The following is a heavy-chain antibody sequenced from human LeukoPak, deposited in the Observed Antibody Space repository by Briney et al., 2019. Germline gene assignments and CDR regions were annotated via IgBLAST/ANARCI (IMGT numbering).Heavy chain of an antibody. CDR1: GGSISGYY. V-gene: IGHV4-59*01. CDR2: IYYGGST. Sequence: SETLSLTCTVSGGSISGYYWDWIRQPPGKGLEWIGYIYYGGSTDYNPSLKSRVTISVDTSKNQFSLKLSSMTAADTAVYYCARDVGGGPFFDYWGQGTLVTVSS. J-gene: IGHJ4*02. D-gene: IGHD2-15*01. CDR3: ARDVGGGPFFDY.